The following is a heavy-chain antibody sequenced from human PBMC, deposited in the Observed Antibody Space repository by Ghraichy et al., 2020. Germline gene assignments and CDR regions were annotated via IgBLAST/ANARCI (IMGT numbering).Heavy chain of an antibody. J-gene: IGHJ4*02. V-gene: IGHV3-33*01. CDR3: ARDDDSFRNDFDY. CDR2: IWNDGSIR. Sequence: LSLTCAASGFTFSTYGMHWVRQAPGKGLEWVAVIWNDGSIRYYADSVRDRFTISRDNSKNTLYLQMDSLRAEDTAVYYCARDDDSFRNDFDYWGQGTLVTISS. CDR1: GFTFSTYG. D-gene: IGHD3-22*01.